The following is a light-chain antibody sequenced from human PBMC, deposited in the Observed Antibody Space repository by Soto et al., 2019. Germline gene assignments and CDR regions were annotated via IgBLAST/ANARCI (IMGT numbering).Light chain of an antibody. J-gene: IGLJ1*01. Sequence: QSVLTQPPSSSGCPGESVTISCTGTSSDVGGYNYVSWYQQHPGRAPKLMIYEVSKRPSGVPDRFSGSKSGNTASLTVSGLQAEDEADYYCCSYAGDSTPYVFGTGTKVTVL. CDR3: CSYAGDSTPYV. V-gene: IGLV2-8*01. CDR1: SSDVGGYNY. CDR2: EVS.